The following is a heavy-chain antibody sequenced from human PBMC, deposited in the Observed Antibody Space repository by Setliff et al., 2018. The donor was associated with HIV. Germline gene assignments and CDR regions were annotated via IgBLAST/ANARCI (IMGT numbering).Heavy chain of an antibody. CDR2: IYTSGST. V-gene: IGHV4-61*09. CDR1: GDSVSSRSYY. CDR3: ARGKSGSGWYKYYYYGMDV. Sequence: SETLSLTCTVSGDSVSSRSYYWSWIRQPAGKGLEWIGHIYTSGSTNYNPSLKSRVTISVDTSKNQFSRKLSSVTAADTAVYYCARGKSGSGWYKYYYYGMDVWGQGTTVTVSS. D-gene: IGHD6-19*01. J-gene: IGHJ6*02.